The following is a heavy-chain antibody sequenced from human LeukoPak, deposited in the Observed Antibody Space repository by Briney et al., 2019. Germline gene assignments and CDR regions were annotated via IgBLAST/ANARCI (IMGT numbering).Heavy chain of an antibody. J-gene: IGHJ4*02. CDR3: ATDSSGYYNYFDY. D-gene: IGHD3-22*01. V-gene: IGHV3-7*01. CDR1: GFTFSSYW. Sequence: GGSLRLSCAASGFTFSSYWMSWVRQAPGKGLEWVANIKQDGSEKYYVDSVKGRFTISRDNAKNSLYLQMNSLRAEDTAVYYCATDSSGYYNYFDYWGQGTLVTVSS. CDR2: IKQDGSEK.